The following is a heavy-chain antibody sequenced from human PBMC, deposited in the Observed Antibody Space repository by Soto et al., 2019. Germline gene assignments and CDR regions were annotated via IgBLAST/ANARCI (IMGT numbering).Heavy chain of an antibody. D-gene: IGHD1-7*01. CDR3: ASALGITGTTTQFDY. CDR2: IIPIFGTA. J-gene: IGHJ4*02. CDR1: GGTFSSYA. V-gene: IGHV1-69*06. Sequence: GASVKVSCKASGGTFSSYAISWVRQAPGQGLEWMGGIIPIFGTANYAQKFQGRVTITADKSTSTAYMELSSLRSEDTAVYYCASALGITGTTTQFDYWGQGTLVTSPQ.